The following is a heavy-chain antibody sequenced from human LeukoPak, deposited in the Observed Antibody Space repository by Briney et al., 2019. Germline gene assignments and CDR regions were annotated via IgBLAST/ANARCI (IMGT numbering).Heavy chain of an antibody. D-gene: IGHD1-26*01. V-gene: IGHV1-69*05. CDR2: IIPIFGTA. CDR1: GGTFSSYA. J-gene: IGHJ3*02. CDR3: AGGTASGSDQDAFDI. Sequence: GASVKVSCKASGGTFSSYAISWARQAPGQGLEWMGGIIPIFGTANYAQKFQGRVTITTDESTSTAYMELSSLRSEDTAVYYCAGGTASGSDQDAFDIWGQGTMVTVSS.